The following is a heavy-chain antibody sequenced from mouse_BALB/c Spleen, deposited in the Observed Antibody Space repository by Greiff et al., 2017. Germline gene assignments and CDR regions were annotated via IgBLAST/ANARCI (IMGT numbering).Heavy chain of an antibody. CDR1: GDSITSGY. CDR2: ISYSGST. J-gene: IGHJ4*01. CDR3: ARLEDGYYPPYAMDY. Sequence: EVMLVESGPSLVKPSQTLSLTCSVTGDSITSGYWNWIRKFPGNKLEYMGYISYSGSTYYNPSLKSRISITRDTSKNQYYLQLNSVTTEDTATYYCARLEDGYYPPYAMDYWGQGTSVTVSS. D-gene: IGHD2-3*01. V-gene: IGHV3-8*02.